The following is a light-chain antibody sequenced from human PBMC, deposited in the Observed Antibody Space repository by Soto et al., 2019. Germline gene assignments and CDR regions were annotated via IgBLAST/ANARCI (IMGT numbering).Light chain of an antibody. CDR3: QQYGSAWT. Sequence: PGERATLSCGASQRVTSNFLAWYQQKPGLAPRLLIYDASIRATGIPDRFSGSGSGTDFSLTISRLEPEDFAVYYCQQYGSAWTFGQGTKVEIK. V-gene: IGKV3D-20*01. J-gene: IGKJ1*01. CDR1: QRVTSNF. CDR2: DAS.